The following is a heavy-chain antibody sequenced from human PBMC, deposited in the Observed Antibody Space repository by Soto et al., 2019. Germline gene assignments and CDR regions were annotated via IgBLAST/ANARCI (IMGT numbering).Heavy chain of an antibody. CDR2: ISYDGSNK. D-gene: IGHD6-19*01. Sequence: QVQLVESGGGVVQPGRSLRLSCAASGFTFRIYAIHWVRQAPGKGLEWVAVISYDGSNKYYADSVKGRFTISGDNSKNTLYLQMNSLRAEDTAVYYCATLAVAGEGSDYWGQGTLVTVSS. CDR3: ATLAVAGEGSDY. J-gene: IGHJ4*02. CDR1: GFTFRIYA. V-gene: IGHV3-30-3*01.